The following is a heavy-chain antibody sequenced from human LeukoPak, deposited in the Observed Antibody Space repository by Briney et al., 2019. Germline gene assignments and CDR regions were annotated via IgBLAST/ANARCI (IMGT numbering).Heavy chain of an antibody. CDR1: GLTFSSYG. V-gene: IGHV3-48*01. CDR3: ARGSTYYDSSGQVPFDY. J-gene: IGHJ4*02. Sequence: GGSLRLSCAASGLTFSSYGMHWVRQAPGKGLEWVSYISSSSSTIYYADSVKGRFTISRDNAKNSLYLQMNSLRAEDTAVYYCARGSTYYDSSGQVPFDYWGQGTLVTVSS. CDR2: ISSSSSTI. D-gene: IGHD3-22*01.